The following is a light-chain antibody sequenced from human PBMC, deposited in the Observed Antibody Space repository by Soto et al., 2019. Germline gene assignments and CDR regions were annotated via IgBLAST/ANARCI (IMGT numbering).Light chain of an antibody. CDR1: SSDIGSFTF. CDR2: DVN. CDR3: SSYTSSSTHV. V-gene: IGLV2-14*03. J-gene: IGLJ1*01. Sequence: QSVLTQPASVSGSPGQSITISCTGTSSDIGSFTFVSWYQQHPGNVPKLMIFDVNRRPSGVSDRFAGSKSGNTASLTISGLQAEDEGDYYCSSYTSSSTHVFGSGTKVTVL.